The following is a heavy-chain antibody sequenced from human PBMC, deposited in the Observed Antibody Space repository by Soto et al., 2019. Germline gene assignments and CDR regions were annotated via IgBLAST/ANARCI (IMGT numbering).Heavy chain of an antibody. Sequence: SETLSLTCTVSGGSISSYYWSWIRQPPGKGLERIGYIYYSGSTNYNPSLKSRVTISVDTSKNQFSLKLSSVTAADTAVYYCARDQQGGDYGVNGYGMDVWGQGTTVTVSS. CDR1: GGSISSYY. CDR2: IYYSGST. J-gene: IGHJ6*02. D-gene: IGHD4-17*01. CDR3: ARDQQGGDYGVNGYGMDV. V-gene: IGHV4-59*01.